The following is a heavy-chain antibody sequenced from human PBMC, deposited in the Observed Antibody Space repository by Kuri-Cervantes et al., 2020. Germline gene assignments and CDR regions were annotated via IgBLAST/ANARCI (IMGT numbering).Heavy chain of an antibody. CDR1: GGSISCGAYY. D-gene: IGHD6-13*01. J-gene: IGHJ6*02. V-gene: IGHV4-31*01. CDR2: IHYSGST. Sequence: SETLSLTCTVSGGSISCGAYYWTWIRQHPGKGLEWIGHIHYSGSTYYTPSLKSLVTISVDTSKKQFSLKMSSVTAADTAVYYCARDSRIAAAGTYYYGMDVWGQGTTVTVSS. CDR3: ARDSRIAAAGTYYYGMDV.